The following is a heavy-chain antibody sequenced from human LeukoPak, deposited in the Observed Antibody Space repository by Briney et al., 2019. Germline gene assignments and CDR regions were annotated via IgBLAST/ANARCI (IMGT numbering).Heavy chain of an antibody. V-gene: IGHV3-23*01. CDR3: ARGSGSYFGPSDY. J-gene: IGHJ4*02. Sequence: PGGSLRLSCAASGFTFSSYGMSWVRQAPEKGLEWVSAISGSGSSTYYADSVKGRFTISRDNSKNTLYLQMNSLRAEDTAVYYCARGSGSYFGPSDYWGQGTLVTVSS. CDR2: ISGSGSST. D-gene: IGHD3-10*01. CDR1: GFTFSSYG.